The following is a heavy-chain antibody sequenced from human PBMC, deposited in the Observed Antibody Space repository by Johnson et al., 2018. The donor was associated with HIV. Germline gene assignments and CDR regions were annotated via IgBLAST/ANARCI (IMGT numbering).Heavy chain of an antibody. J-gene: IGHJ3*02. CDR1: GFTVISDY. D-gene: IGHD6-6*01. CDR2: IYSGGST. V-gene: IGHV3-66*01. CDR3: ARDSSNSFRFEMYAFDI. Sequence: VQLVESGGGLVQPGGSLRLSCGVSGFTVISDYMSWVRQAPGKGLEWVSTIYSGGSTYYADSVKGRFSISRDNSKNTLYLQMNSLRPEDTAVYYCARDSSNSFRFEMYAFDIWGQGTMVTVSS.